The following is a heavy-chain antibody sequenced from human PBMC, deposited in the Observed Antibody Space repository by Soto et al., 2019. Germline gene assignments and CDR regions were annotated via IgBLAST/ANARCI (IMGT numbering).Heavy chain of an antibody. CDR3: AKRALSHYDSSAYGGYFDY. CDR1: GFTFSSYG. Sequence: GGSLRLSCAPSGFTFSSYGMHWVRQAPGKGLEWVAVISYDGSNKYYADSVKGRFTISRDNSKNTLYLQMNSLRAEDTAVYYCAKRALSHYDSSAYGGYFDYWGQGTLVTVSS. D-gene: IGHD3-22*01. V-gene: IGHV3-30*18. J-gene: IGHJ4*02. CDR2: ISYDGSNK.